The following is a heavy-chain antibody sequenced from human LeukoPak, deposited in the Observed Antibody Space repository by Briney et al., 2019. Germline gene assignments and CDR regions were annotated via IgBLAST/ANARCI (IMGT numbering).Heavy chain of an antibody. D-gene: IGHD2-2*01. Sequence: GSLRLSCAASGFTFSSYGMHWVRQAPGKGLEWVAFIRYDGSNKYYADSVKGRFTISRDNSKNTLYLQMNSLRAEDTAVYYCAKDPEIGVVVVPAAMGLGLRNYYYMDVWGKGTTVTVSS. J-gene: IGHJ6*03. CDR3: AKDPEIGVVVVPAAMGLGLRNYYYMDV. CDR1: GFTFSSYG. CDR2: IRYDGSNK. V-gene: IGHV3-30*02.